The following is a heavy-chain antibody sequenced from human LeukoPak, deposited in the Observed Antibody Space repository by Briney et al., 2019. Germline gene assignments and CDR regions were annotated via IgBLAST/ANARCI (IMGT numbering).Heavy chain of an antibody. D-gene: IGHD6-19*01. CDR2: IRQDGSEK. J-gene: IGHJ4*02. Sequence: GSLRLSCAASGFTFSSYWMSWVRQAPGKGLEWVANIRQDGSEKYYVDSVKGRFTISRDNAKNSLYLQMNSLRAEDTAVYYCAREGGSRSGWYDYWGQGTLVTVSS. V-gene: IGHV3-7*01. CDR1: GFTFSSYW. CDR3: AREGGSRSGWYDY.